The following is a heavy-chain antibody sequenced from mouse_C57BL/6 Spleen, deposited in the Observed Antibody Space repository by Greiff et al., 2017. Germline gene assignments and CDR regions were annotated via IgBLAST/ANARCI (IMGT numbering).Heavy chain of an antibody. CDR1: GYTFTDYE. Sequence: QVQLQQSGPELVRPGASVTLSCKASGYTFTDYEMHWVKQTPVHGLEWIGAIDPETGGTAYNQKFKGKAILTADKSSSTAYMELRSLTADDSAVYYCTRENWDGFAYWGQGTLVTVSA. V-gene: IGHV1-15*01. CDR3: TRENWDGFAY. D-gene: IGHD4-1*01. CDR2: IDPETGGT. J-gene: IGHJ3*01.